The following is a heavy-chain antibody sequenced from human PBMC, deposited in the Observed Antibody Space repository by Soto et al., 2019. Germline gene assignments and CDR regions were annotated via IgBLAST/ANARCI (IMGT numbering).Heavy chain of an antibody. V-gene: IGHV1-69*02. D-gene: IGHD5-12*01. J-gene: IGHJ6*02. Sequence: QVQLVQSGAEVKKPGSSVMVSCKASGGTFSSYTISWVRQAPGQGLEWMGRIIPILGIANYAQKFQGRVTITADKSTSTAYMELSSLRSEDTAVYYCANLRGYYYGMDVWGQGTTVTVSS. CDR1: GGTFSSYT. CDR3: ANLRGYYYGMDV. CDR2: IIPILGIA.